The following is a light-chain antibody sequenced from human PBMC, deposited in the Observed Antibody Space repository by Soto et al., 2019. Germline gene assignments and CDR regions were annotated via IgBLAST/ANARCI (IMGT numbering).Light chain of an antibody. CDR3: QHYYSTPPYT. CDR1: QSVLYSSNNNNY. Sequence: DIVMTQSPDSLAVSLGERATINCKSSQSVLYSSNNNNYLAWYQQKPGQPPKLLIYWASTRESGVPDRFSGSGSGKDFTLTISSLQAEDVAVYYCQHYYSTPPYTFGQGTKLEIK. CDR2: WAS. J-gene: IGKJ2*01. V-gene: IGKV4-1*01.